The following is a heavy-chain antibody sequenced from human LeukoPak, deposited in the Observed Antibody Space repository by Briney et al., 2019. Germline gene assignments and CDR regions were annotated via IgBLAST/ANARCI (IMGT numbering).Heavy chain of an antibody. J-gene: IGHJ4*02. CDR2: ISYDGSNK. CDR3: AKGVRFLEWLEYYFDY. D-gene: IGHD3-3*01. CDR1: GFTFSSYG. V-gene: IGHV3-30*18. Sequence: GGSLRLSCAASGFTFSSYGMHWVRQAPGKGLEWVAVISYDGSNKYYADSVKGRFTISRDNSKNTLYLQMNSLRAEDTAVYYCAKGVRFLEWLEYYFDYWGQGSMVTVSS.